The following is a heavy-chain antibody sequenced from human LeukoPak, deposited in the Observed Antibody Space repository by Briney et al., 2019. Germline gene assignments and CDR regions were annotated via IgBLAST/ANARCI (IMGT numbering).Heavy chain of an antibody. D-gene: IGHD4-17*01. V-gene: IGHV4-4*07. J-gene: IGHJ5*02. Sequence: SETLSLTCTVSGGSISSYYWSWIRQPAGKGLEWIGRIYTSGSTNYNPSLKSRVTISVDKSKNQFSLKLSSVTAADTAVYYCARDLDYVDYEGWFDPWGQGTLVTVSS. CDR1: GGSISSYY. CDR3: ARDLDYVDYEGWFDP. CDR2: IYTSGST.